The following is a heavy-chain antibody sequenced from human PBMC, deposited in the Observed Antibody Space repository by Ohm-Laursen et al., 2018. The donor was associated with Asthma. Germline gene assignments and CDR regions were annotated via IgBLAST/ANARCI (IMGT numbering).Heavy chain of an antibody. CDR2: ISSDSVTI. CDR3: AREWGGMDV. V-gene: IGHV3-48*01. D-gene: IGHD1-26*01. J-gene: IGHJ6*02. Sequence: SLRLSCAATGFTFSSYAINWVRQAPGKGLEWVSYISSDSVTIYYADSVKGRFTISRDNAKHSLYLQMTSLRAEDTAAYYCAREWGGMDVWGLGATVTVSS. CDR1: GFTFSSYA.